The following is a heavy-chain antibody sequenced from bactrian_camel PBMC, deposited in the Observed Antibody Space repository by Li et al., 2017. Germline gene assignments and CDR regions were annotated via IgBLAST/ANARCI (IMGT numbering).Heavy chain of an antibody. D-gene: IGHD2*01. CDR2: IRPGATST. J-gene: IGHJ6*01. V-gene: IGHV3S31*01. CDR3: AADRYGLGTRRIVGDLLNVPTFGY. CDR1: GIHLSSAFC. Sequence: VQLVESGGGSVQAGGSLRLSCAGTGIHLSSAFCVGWFRQVPGKEREGVASIRPGATSTAYASSAKGRFTISRDNAKNTLYLQMNNLKPEDTGMYYCAADRYGLGTRRIVGDLLNVPTFGYWGQGTQVTVS.